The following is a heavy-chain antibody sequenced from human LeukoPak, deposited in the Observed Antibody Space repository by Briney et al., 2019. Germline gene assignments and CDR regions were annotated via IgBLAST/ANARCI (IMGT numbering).Heavy chain of an antibody. V-gene: IGHV1-2*02. CDR3: ARDWPGISLHFDL. CDR1: GYTFTGYY. D-gene: IGHD2-15*01. Sequence: ASVKVSCKASGYTFTGYYLHWVRQAPGQGLEWMGWINPNTGDTNFAQKFQGRVAMTRDTSLSTAYMDLSRLTSDDTAVYYCARDWPGISLHFDLWGRGTLITVSS. CDR2: INPNTGDT. J-gene: IGHJ2*01.